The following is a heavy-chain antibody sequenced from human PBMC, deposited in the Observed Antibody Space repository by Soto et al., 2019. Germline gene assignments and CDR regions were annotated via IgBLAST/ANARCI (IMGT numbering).Heavy chain of an antibody. CDR2: IYYSGST. D-gene: IGHD5-18*01. Sequence: PSETLSLTCTVSGGSISSYYWSWIRQPPGKGLEWIGYIYYSGSTNYNPSLKSRVTISVDTSKNQFSLKLSSVTAADTAVYYCARERGYSYGRLMTYYYYGMDVWGQGTTVTVSS. CDR1: GGSISSYY. V-gene: IGHV4-59*01. CDR3: ARERGYSYGRLMTYYYYGMDV. J-gene: IGHJ6*02.